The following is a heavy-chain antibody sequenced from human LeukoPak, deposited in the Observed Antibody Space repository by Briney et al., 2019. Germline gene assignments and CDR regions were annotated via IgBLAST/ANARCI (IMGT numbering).Heavy chain of an antibody. J-gene: IGHJ4*02. V-gene: IGHV3-23*01. CDR1: GFTFSSYA. CDR3: AKCGYSRSTGCLLFDY. Sequence: GGSLRLSCAASGFTFSSYAMSWVRQAPGKGLEWVSAISGSGGSTYYADSVKGRFTISRDNSKNTLYLQMNSLRAEDTAVYYCAKCGYSRSTGCLLFDYWGQGTLVTVSS. CDR2: ISGSGGST. D-gene: IGHD2-2*01.